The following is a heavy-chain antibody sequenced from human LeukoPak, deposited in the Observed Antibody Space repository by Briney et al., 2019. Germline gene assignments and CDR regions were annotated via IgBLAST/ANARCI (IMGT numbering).Heavy chain of an antibody. CDR1: GGTFSSYA. J-gene: IGHJ6*02. Sequence: SVKVSCKASGGTFSSYAISWVRQAPGQGLEWMGRIIPILGIANYAQKFQGRVTITADKSTSTAYMELSSLRSEDTAVYYCARGAVANSGDPHYYYGMDVWGQGTTVTVSS. D-gene: IGHD6-19*01. V-gene: IGHV1-69*04. CDR3: ARGAVANSGDPHYYYGMDV. CDR2: IIPILGIA.